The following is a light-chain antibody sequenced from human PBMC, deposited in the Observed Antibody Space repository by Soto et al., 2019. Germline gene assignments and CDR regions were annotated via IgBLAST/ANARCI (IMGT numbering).Light chain of an antibody. CDR2: DVT. J-gene: IGLJ1*01. V-gene: IGLV2-11*01. CDR1: NSDVGAYKF. CDR3: CSYAGCYTWV. Sequence: QSALTQPRSVSGSPGQSVTISCTGSNSDVGAYKFVSWLQHNPGEAPKVMIYDVTQRPSGVPDRFSGTKSGNTASLTISGLQAEDEADYYCCSYAGCYTWVFGSGTKVTVL.